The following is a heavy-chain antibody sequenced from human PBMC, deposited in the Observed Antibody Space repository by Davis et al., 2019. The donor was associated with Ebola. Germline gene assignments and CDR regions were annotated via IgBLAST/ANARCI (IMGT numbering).Heavy chain of an antibody. CDR1: GFTFNNYA. D-gene: IGHD3-16*02. CDR2: ISYDGRTN. CDR3: AREGYDYIWGSYRVYFDY. V-gene: IGHV3-30*04. Sequence: GGSLRLSCAASGFTFNNYAMHWVRQAPGKGLEWLAFISYDGRTNNYADSVKGRFTISRDNAKNSLYLQMNSLRDEDTAVYYCAREGYDYIWGSYRVYFDYWGQGTLVTVSS. J-gene: IGHJ4*02.